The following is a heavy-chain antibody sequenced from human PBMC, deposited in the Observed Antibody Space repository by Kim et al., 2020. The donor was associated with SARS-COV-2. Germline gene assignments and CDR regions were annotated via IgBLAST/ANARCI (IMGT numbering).Heavy chain of an antibody. Sequence: ASVKVSCKASGYTFTGYYMHWVRQAPGQGLEWMGWINPNSGGTNYAQKFQGWVTMTRDTSISTAYMELSRLRSDDTAVYYCARDWSTVYFPTNWFDPWGQGTLVTVSS. CDR2: INPNSGGT. CDR3: ARDWSTVYFPTNWFDP. CDR1: GYTFTGYY. J-gene: IGHJ5*02. D-gene: IGHD3-9*01. V-gene: IGHV1-2*04.